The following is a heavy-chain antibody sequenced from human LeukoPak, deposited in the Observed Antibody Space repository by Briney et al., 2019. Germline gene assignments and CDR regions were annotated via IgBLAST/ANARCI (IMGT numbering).Heavy chain of an antibody. CDR2: INHSGST. CDR1: GGSFSGYY. CDR3: ARLAAQYYYGSGSYYYYYYMDV. J-gene: IGHJ6*03. V-gene: IGHV4-34*01. D-gene: IGHD3-10*01. Sequence: SETLSLTCAVYGGSFSGYYWSWIRQPPGKGLEWIGEINHSGSTNYNPSLKSRVTISVDTSKNQFSLKLSSVTAADTAVYYCARLAAQYYYGSGSYYYYYYMDVWGKGTTVTISS.